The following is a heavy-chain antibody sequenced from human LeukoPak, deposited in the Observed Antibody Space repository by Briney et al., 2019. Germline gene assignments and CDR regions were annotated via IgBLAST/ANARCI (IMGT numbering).Heavy chain of an antibody. CDR3: ARGWGPAYCGGDCHRHFDY. CDR2: IYNSGRT. Sequence: SQTLSLTCAVSGDSISSGGYSWNWIRQPPGKGLGWIGYIYNSGRTSYNPSLKSRVTMSVDTSKNQFSLRLNSVTAADTAIYYCARGWGPAYCGGDCHRHFDYWGQGTLVTVSS. J-gene: IGHJ4*02. D-gene: IGHD2-21*02. CDR1: GDSISSGGYS. V-gene: IGHV4-30-4*07.